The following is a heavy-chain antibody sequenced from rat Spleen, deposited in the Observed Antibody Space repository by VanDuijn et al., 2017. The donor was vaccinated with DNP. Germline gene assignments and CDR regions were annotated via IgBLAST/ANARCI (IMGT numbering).Heavy chain of an antibody. V-gene: IGHV5-7*01. D-gene: IGHD1-7*01. J-gene: IGHJ4*01. CDR3: ARHRTSMPYYYAMDA. Sequence: EVQLVESDGGLVQPGRSLKLSCAVSGFTFSDYYMAWVRQAPGKGLEWVATLSYNGGTPYYRDSVKGRFTISRDNAQSTLYLQMDSLRSEDTATYYCARHRTSMPYYYAMDAWGQGASVTVSS. CDR2: LSYNGGTP. CDR1: GFTFSDYY.